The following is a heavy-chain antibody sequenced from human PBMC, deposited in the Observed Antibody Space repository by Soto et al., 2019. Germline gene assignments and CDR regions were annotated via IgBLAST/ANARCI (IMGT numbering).Heavy chain of an antibody. Sequence: PGGSLRLSCAASGFTFSNAWMSWVRQAPGKGLEWVGRIKSKTDGGTTDYAAPVKGRFTISRDDSKNTLYLQMNSLKTEDTAVYYCTTQPSDIAAAADYWGQGTLVNVSS. V-gene: IGHV3-15*01. D-gene: IGHD6-13*01. CDR2: IKSKTDGGTT. J-gene: IGHJ4*02. CDR1: GFTFSNAW. CDR3: TTQPSDIAAAADY.